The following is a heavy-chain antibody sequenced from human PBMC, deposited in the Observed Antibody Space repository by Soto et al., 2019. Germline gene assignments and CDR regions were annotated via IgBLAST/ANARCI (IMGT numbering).Heavy chain of an antibody. CDR1: GFSFGDYA. CDR2: IRSKVYGGAV. J-gene: IGHJ5*02. Sequence: GGSLRLSCTTSGFSFGDYAMSWFRQAPGKGLEWVGFIRSKVYGGAVEYAASVRGRFTISRDDSKSVAYLQMNSLQAEDTAVYYCSTYITIQVIGWFDTWGQGTLVTVAS. CDR3: STYITIQVIGWFDT. V-gene: IGHV3-49*03. D-gene: IGHD5-18*01.